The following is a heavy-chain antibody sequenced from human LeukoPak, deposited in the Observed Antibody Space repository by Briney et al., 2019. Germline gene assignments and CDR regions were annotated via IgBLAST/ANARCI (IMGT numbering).Heavy chain of an antibody. Sequence: PGGSLRLSCAASGFTFSSYGMHWVRQAPGKGLEWVAVIWYDGSNTYYADSVKGRLTISRDNSKNTLYLQLNSLRAEDTAVYYCAREYSSGWYFDSWGQGTLVTVPS. CDR2: IWYDGSNT. CDR1: GFTFSSYG. D-gene: IGHD6-19*01. J-gene: IGHJ4*02. V-gene: IGHV3-33*01. CDR3: AREYSSGWYFDS.